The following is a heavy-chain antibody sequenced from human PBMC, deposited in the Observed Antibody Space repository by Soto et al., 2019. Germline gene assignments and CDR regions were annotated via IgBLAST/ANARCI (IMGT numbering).Heavy chain of an antibody. Sequence: SETLSLTCAVSGGSISSGGYSWSWIRQPPGKGLEWIGYIYHSGSTYYNPSLKSRVTILVDTTKNQFSLKLTSVTAADTAVYYCVRRGLLPFDYWGQGMLVTVSS. V-gene: IGHV4-30-2*01. J-gene: IGHJ4*02. CDR3: VRRGLLPFDY. D-gene: IGHD2-15*01. CDR2: IYHSGST. CDR1: GGSISSGGYS.